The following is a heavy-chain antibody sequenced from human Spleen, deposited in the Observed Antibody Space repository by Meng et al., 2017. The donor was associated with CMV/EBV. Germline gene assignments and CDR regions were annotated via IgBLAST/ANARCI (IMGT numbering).Heavy chain of an antibody. CDR1: GFTVSSYW. CDR2: INTFGSST. D-gene: IGHD1-26*01. Sequence: CAASGFTVSSYWMHWVRQVPGKGLVWVSRINTFGSSTAYADAVKGRFTISRDNAKNTLYIQMNSLRAEDTGFYYCARDRSGSYYFDYWGQGTLVTSPQ. J-gene: IGHJ4*02. V-gene: IGHV3-74*01. CDR3: ARDRSGSYYFDY.